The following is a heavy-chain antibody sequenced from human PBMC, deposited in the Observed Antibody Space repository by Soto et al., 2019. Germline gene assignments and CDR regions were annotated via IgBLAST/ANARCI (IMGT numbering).Heavy chain of an antibody. CDR3: ANFQGXXXSXXXXXXXXXXGXXV. CDR2: ISGSGGGI. CDR1: GVTFNSYS. J-gene: IGHJ6*02. V-gene: IGHV3-23*01. Sequence: GSXRLSCAASGVTFNSYSMSWVRQAPGRGLEWVSSISGSGGGIYYADSVKGRFTISRDNSKNTLYLQMNSLRAEDTAVYYCANFQGXXXSXXXXXXXXXXGXXVWGQGTTDTVSS.